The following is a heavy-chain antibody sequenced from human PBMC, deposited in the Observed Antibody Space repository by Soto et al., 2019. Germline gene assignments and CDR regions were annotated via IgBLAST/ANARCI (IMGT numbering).Heavy chain of an antibody. CDR2: FDPEDGET. CDR1: GYSLTELS. Sequence: ASVEVSCQVSGYSLTELSMHLVRQAPGKGLEWTGGFDPEDGETIYAQKFQGRVTMTEDTSTDTAYMELSSLRSEDTAVYYCATGHSSGWYLYAFDIWGQGTMVTVSS. CDR3: ATGHSSGWYLYAFDI. J-gene: IGHJ3*02. V-gene: IGHV1-24*01. D-gene: IGHD6-19*01.